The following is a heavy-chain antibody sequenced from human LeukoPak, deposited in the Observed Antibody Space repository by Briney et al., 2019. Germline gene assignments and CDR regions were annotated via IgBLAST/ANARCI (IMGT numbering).Heavy chain of an antibody. CDR1: GTSFSSGDQY. CDR3: SRGLDSRKLGY. J-gene: IGHJ4*02. CDR2: IRPSGTL. V-gene: IGHV4-31*03. D-gene: IGHD3-22*01. Sequence: SETLSLTCTVSGTSFSSGDQYWNWIRQRPGEGLEWIGSIRPSGTLYNNPSLESRVTISIDTSKNQFSLNLNSVTAADTAVYFCSRGLDSRKLGYWGQGTLVTVSS.